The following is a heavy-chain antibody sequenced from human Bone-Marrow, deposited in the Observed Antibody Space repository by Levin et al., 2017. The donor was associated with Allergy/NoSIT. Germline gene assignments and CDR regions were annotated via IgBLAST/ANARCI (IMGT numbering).Heavy chain of an antibody. J-gene: IGHJ4*02. CDR3: ARDLMYYDFWSGYYIGGGFDY. CDR1: GFTFSSYW. Sequence: PGGSLRLSCAASGFTFSSYWMSWVRQAPGKGLEWVANIKQDGSEKYYVDSVKGRFTISRDNAKNSLYLQMNSLRAEDTAVYYCARDLMYYDFWSGYYIGGGFDYWGQGTLVTVSS. V-gene: IGHV3-7*03. D-gene: IGHD3-3*01. CDR2: IKQDGSEK.